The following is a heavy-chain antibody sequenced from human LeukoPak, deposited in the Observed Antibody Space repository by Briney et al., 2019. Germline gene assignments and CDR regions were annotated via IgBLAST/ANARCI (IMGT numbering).Heavy chain of an antibody. Sequence: SVKVSYKASGGTFSSYAISWVRQAPGQGLEWMGRIIPIFGTANYAQKFQGRVTITTDESTSTAYMELSSLRSEDTAVYYCARAGSPHYYYHYYMDGWGTGTTVTVSS. CDR2: IIPIFGTA. D-gene: IGHD1-14*01. V-gene: IGHV1-69*05. CDR1: GGTFSSYA. J-gene: IGHJ6*03. CDR3: ARAGSPHYYYHYYMDG.